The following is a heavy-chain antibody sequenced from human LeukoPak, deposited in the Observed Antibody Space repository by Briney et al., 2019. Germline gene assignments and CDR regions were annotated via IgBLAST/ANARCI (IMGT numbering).Heavy chain of an antibody. J-gene: IGHJ4*02. CDR2: IYYSGST. D-gene: IGHD6-19*01. CDR1: GGSISSSSYY. Sequence: SETLSLTCTVSGGSISSSSYYWGWIRQPPGKGLEWIGSIYYSGSTYYNPSLKSRVTISVDTSKNQFSLKLTSVTGADTAVYYCAGERGEEYSSGWYKRNYFDNWGQGIRVTVSS. CDR3: AGERGEEYSSGWYKRNYFDN. V-gene: IGHV4-39*07.